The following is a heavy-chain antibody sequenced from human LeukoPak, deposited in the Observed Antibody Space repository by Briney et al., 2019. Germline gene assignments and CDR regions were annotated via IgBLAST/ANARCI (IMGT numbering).Heavy chain of an antibody. J-gene: IGHJ4*02. CDR1: GFTFSSYS. Sequence: PAGGSLRLSCAASGFTFSSYSMNWVRQAPGKGLEWVSAIGGSGSSTWYADSVKGRFTISRDNSKNTLYMQMNSLRAEDTAVYYCAKDRGPRQGLDYWGQGTLVTVSS. CDR2: IGGSGSST. D-gene: IGHD6-25*01. CDR3: AKDRGPRQGLDY. V-gene: IGHV3-23*01.